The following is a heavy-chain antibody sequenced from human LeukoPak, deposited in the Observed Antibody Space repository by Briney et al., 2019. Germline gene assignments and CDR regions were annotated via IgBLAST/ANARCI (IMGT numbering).Heavy chain of an antibody. J-gene: IGHJ4*02. D-gene: IGHD3-10*01. CDR2: ISSSSSSYI. CDR1: GFTFSSYS. CDR3: ARDRVSRWFGELWY. V-gene: IGHV3-21*01. Sequence: GGSLRLSCAASGFTFSSYSMNWVRQAPGKGLEWVSSISSSSSSYIYYADSVKGRFTISRDNAKNSLYLQMNSLRAEDTAVYYCARDRVSRWFGELWYWGQGTLVTVSS.